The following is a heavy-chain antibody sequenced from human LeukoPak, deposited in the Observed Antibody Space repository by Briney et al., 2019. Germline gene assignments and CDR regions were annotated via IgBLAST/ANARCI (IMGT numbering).Heavy chain of an antibody. CDR2: ISWNSGSI. J-gene: IGHJ4*02. Sequence: GGSLRLSCAASGFTFDDYAMHWVRQAPGKGLEWVSGISWNSGSIGYADSVKGRFIISRDNAKNSLYLQMNSLRAEDMALYYCAKDIGRLGELSPHFDYWGQGTLVTVSS. D-gene: IGHD3-16*02. CDR1: GFTFDDYA. CDR3: AKDIGRLGELSPHFDY. V-gene: IGHV3-9*03.